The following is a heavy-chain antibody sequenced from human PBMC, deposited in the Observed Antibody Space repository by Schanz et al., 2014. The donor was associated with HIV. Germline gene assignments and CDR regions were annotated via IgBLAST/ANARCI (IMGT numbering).Heavy chain of an antibody. V-gene: IGHV3-9*01. J-gene: IGHJ6*02. CDR3: ATVDTSRGFYGMDV. CDR2: ISWNSGSI. Sequence: EVQLVESGGGLVQPGRSLRLSCAASGFTFDDYAMHWVRQAPGKGLEWVSGISWNSGSIGYADSVKGRFTISRDNAKNSLYLQMNSLRAEDTALYYCATVDTSRGFYGMDVWGQGTTVTVSS. CDR1: GFTFDDYA. D-gene: IGHD3-16*01.